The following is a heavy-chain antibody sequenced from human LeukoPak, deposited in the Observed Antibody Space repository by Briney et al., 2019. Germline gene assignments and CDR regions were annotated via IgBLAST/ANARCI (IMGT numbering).Heavy chain of an antibody. D-gene: IGHD2-21*02. V-gene: IGHV4-59*01. CDR1: GCSISSYY. Sequence: SETLSLTCTVSGCSISSYYWSWIRQPPGKGLEWIGYIYYSGSTNYNPSLKSRVTISVDTSKNQFSLKLSSVTAADTAVYYCARHAYCGGDCYSRPRAFDIWGQGTMVTVSS. CDR2: IYYSGST. J-gene: IGHJ3*02. CDR3: ARHAYCGGDCYSRPRAFDI.